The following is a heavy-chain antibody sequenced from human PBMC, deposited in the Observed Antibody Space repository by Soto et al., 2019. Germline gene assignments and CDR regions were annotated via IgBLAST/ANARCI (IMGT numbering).Heavy chain of an antibody. CDR2: IDYSGST. CDR1: GGSISTYY. D-gene: IGHD6-13*01. V-gene: IGHV4-59*01. CDR3: ARGRRSSNRLDAFDI. J-gene: IGHJ3*02. Sequence: QVQLQESGPGLVKPSETLSFTCTISGGSISTYYWTWIRQPPGKGLEYIGYIDYSGSTNYNPSLKRRVTISLDTSKQQFSLNLSSVTAADTAVYYCARGRRSSNRLDAFDIWGQGTMVTVSS.